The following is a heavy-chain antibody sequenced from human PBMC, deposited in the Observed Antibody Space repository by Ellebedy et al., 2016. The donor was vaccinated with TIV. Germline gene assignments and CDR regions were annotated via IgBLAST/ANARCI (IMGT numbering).Heavy chain of an antibody. CDR1: GFTFSSYA. Sequence: PGGSLRLSCSASGFTFSSYAMHWVRQAPGKGLEYISAIVSNGDSTYYANSVKGRFTISRDNSKNTLYLQMSSLRPEDTAVYYCVKAWGDWGQGTPVTVSS. V-gene: IGHV3-64D*06. J-gene: IGHJ4*02. D-gene: IGHD3-16*01. CDR3: VKAWGD. CDR2: IVSNGDST.